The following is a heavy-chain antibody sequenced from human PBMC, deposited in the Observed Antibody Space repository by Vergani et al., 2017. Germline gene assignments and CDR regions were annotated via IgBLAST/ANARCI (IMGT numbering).Heavy chain of an antibody. CDR3: ARGRGGFTLYGSYYYMDV. D-gene: IGHD3-16*01. V-gene: IGHV4-34*01. CDR2: INQSGST. CDR1: GGSFSGYY. J-gene: IGHJ6*03. Sequence: QVQLQQWGAGLLKPSETLSLTCAVYGGSFSGYYLSWIRQPPGKGLEWIGEINQSGSTTYNPSLKSRVTISLDTSKHQFSLKLSSVTAADTAVYYCARGRGGFTLYGSYYYMDVWGKGTTVTVSS.